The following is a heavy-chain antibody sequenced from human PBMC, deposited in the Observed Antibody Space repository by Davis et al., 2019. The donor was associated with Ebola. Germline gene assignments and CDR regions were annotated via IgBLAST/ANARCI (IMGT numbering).Heavy chain of an antibody. V-gene: IGHV3-11*04. CDR3: VRDYGRGWSSFYYYMDV. CDR2: ISSSGSSI. Sequence: GGSLRLSCAASGFTFSDYYMNWIRQAPGKGLECISYISSSGSSIYYADSVKGRFTISRDNAKNSPYLQMNGLRAEDTAVYYCVRDYGRGWSSFYYYMDVWGKGTTVTVSS. D-gene: IGHD3-10*01. J-gene: IGHJ6*03. CDR1: GFTFSDYY.